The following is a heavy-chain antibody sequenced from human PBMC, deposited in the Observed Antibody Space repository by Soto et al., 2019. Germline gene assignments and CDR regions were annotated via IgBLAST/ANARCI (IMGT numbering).Heavy chain of an antibody. CDR3: AKHFVLQQQLAPDAFDI. J-gene: IGHJ3*02. V-gene: IGHV3-23*01. Sequence: GGSLRLSCAASGFTYSSYAVSWVRQAPGKGLEWVSAISGSGGSTYYADSVKGRFTISRDNSKNTLYLQMNSLRAEDTAVYYCAKHFVLQQQLAPDAFDIWGQGTMVTVSS. CDR1: GFTYSSYA. CDR2: ISGSGGST. D-gene: IGHD6-13*01.